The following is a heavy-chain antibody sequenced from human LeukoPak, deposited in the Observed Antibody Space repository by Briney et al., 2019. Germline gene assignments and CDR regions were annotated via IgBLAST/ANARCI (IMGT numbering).Heavy chain of an antibody. CDR2: FHDSEST. CDR1: GGSISNNY. V-gene: IGHV4-59*01. CDR3: ARGDPSGRPGIAFDY. D-gene: IGHD1-26*01. J-gene: IGHJ4*02. Sequence: PSETLSLTCTVSGGSISNNYWSWIRQPPGKGLEWIGHFHDSESTNYNPSLKSRVTISVDTSKNQFSLELSSVTAADTAAYYCARGDPSGRPGIAFDYWGQGTLVTVSS.